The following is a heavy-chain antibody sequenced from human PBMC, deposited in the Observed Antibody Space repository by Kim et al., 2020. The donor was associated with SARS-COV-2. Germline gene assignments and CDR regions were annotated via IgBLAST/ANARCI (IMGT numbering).Heavy chain of an antibody. Sequence: STSSTPSLQSRTTLSVDPSKNQFSLKLSSVTAADTAVYYCARGLWTFDYWGQGILVTVSS. J-gene: IGHJ4*02. CDR2: ST. V-gene: IGHV4-59*09. CDR3: ARGLWTFDY. D-gene: IGHD2-21*01.